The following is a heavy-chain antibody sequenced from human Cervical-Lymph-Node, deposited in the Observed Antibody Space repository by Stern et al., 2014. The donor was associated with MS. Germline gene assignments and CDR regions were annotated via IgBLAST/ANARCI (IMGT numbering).Heavy chain of an antibody. CDR3: AREGRRHNEYHYDY. J-gene: IGHJ4*02. V-gene: IGHV1-2*02. CDR1: GYPFTDYY. Sequence: QVQLVQSGAEVKKPGASVKVSCKTSGYPFTDYYPHWVRQAPGQGLEWMGWINPNTGGAIYAQKFQGRVPMTRDTSISTAYMEVRSLTSDDTAIYYCAREGRRHNEYHYDYWGQGTLVTVSS. CDR2: INPNTGGA. D-gene: IGHD6-6*01.